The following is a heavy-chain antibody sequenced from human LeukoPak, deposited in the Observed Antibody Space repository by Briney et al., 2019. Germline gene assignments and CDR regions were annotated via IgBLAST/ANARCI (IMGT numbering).Heavy chain of an antibody. CDR1: GFTFSGSA. J-gene: IGHJ4*02. CDR2: IRSKANSYAT. Sequence: GGSLRLSCAASGFTFSGSAMHWVRQASGKGLEWVGRIRSKANSYATAYAASVKGRFTISRDDSKNTAYLQMNRLKTEDTAVYYCTRHDQGLDYWGQGTLVTVSS. CDR3: TRHDQGLDY. V-gene: IGHV3-73*01. D-gene: IGHD2-2*01.